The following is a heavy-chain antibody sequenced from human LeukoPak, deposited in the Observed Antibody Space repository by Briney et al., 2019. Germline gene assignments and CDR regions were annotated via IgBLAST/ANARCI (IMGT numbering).Heavy chain of an antibody. CDR2: ISGSGGST. CDR3: AKGSLEYYDYVWGSYAGFDY. V-gene: IGHV3-23*01. J-gene: IGHJ4*02. D-gene: IGHD3-16*01. Sequence: GGSLRLSCAASGFTFSSYAMSWVRQAPGKGLEWVSAISGSGGSTYYADSVKGRFTISRDNSKNTLYLQMNSLRAEDTAVYYCAKGSLEYYDYVWGSYAGFDYWGQGTLATVSS. CDR1: GFTFSSYA.